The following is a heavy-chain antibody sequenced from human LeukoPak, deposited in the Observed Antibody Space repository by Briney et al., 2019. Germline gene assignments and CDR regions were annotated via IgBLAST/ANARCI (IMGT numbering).Heavy chain of an antibody. CDR1: GGCISSSSYY. V-gene: IGHV4-39*01. CDR3: ARGDSWYFDY. Sequence: SETLPLTCTVSGGCISSSSYYWGWIRQPPGKGLEWIGSIYYSRSTYYNPSLKSRVTISVDTSKNQFSLQLNSVTPEDTAVYYCARGDSWYFDYWGQGTLVTVSS. D-gene: IGHD6-13*01. CDR2: IYYSRST. J-gene: IGHJ4*02.